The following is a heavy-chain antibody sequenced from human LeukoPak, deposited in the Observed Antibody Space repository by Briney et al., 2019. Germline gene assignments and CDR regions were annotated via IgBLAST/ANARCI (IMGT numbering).Heavy chain of an antibody. Sequence: PSETLSLTCIVSGGSISSSTYYWGWIRQPPGKGLEWIGSIYYSGFTNYNPSLESLVTTSVDTSKNQFSLRLSSVTAADTAVYYCARETYCGADCYYGFDYWGQGILVTVSS. CDR2: IYYSGFT. CDR3: ARETYCGADCYYGFDY. J-gene: IGHJ4*02. CDR1: GGSISSSTYY. D-gene: IGHD2-21*02. V-gene: IGHV4-39*02.